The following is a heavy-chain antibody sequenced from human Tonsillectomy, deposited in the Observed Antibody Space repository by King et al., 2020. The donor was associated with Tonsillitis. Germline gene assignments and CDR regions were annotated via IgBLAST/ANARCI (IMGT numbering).Heavy chain of an antibody. V-gene: IGHV3-30-3*01. CDR1: GLTFTTYA. CDR2: ISHDGTNI. Sequence: VQLVESGGGVVQPGTSLRLSCAASGLTFTTYAMHWVRQAPGKGLEWLAVISHDGTNIYYADSVKGRFTIYRDNSKNTLYLQMNSLRAEDTAVYYCARAGFSSSWYAAYCDYWGQGTLVTVSS. CDR3: ARAGFSSSWYAAYCDY. D-gene: IGHD6-13*01. J-gene: IGHJ4*02.